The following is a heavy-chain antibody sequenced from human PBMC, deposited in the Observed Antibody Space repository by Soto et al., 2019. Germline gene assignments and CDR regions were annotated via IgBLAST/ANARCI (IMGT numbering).Heavy chain of an antibody. CDR2: ISSRSDI. CDR1: GFTFSTYS. CDR3: AREYTAWPLAYGLDV. J-gene: IGHJ6*02. Sequence: PGGSLRLSCVGSGFTFSTYSINWVRQSPGKGLEWVSSISSRSDIYYADSVKGRFTISRDNAKNSVSLQMNSLRAEDTAVYYCAREYTAWPLAYGLDVWGQGTTVTVSS. V-gene: IGHV3-21*01. D-gene: IGHD2-2*02.